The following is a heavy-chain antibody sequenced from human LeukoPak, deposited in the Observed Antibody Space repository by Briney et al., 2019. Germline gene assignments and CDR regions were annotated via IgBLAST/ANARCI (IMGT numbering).Heavy chain of an antibody. J-gene: IGHJ4*02. Sequence: ASVKVSCKASGYTFTDYYMHWVRQAPGQGLEWMGRINPNSGGTNYAQKFQGRVTMTRDTSISTAYMELSILRSDDTAVYHCARVGYYDSSGYYDYWGQGTLVTVSS. CDR3: ARVGYYDSSGYYDY. CDR1: GYTFTDYY. V-gene: IGHV1-2*06. CDR2: INPNSGGT. D-gene: IGHD3-22*01.